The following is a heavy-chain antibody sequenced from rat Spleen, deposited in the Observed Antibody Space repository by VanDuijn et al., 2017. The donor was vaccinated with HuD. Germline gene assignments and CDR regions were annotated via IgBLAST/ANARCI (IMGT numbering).Heavy chain of an antibody. J-gene: IGHJ2*01. D-gene: IGHD5-1*01. V-gene: IGHV5S10*01. CDR2: ILYDGSGT. CDR3: TNNWEAYY. Sequence: EVQLVESGGGLVQPGRSLKLSCAASGFTFGDYNMAWVRQAPKKGLEWVATILYDGSGTYYRDSVRGRFTISRDNARSTLYLQMNSLRAEDTATYYCTNNWEAYYWGQGVMVTVSS. CDR1: GFTFGDYN.